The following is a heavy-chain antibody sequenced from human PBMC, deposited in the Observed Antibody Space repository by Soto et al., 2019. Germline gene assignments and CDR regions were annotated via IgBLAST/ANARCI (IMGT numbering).Heavy chain of an antibody. CDR2: ISGSGGST. Sequence: EVQLLESGGGLVQPGGSLRLSCAASGFTFSSYAMSWVRQAPGKGLEWVSAISGSGGSTYYADSVKGRFTISRDNAKNTLDLQMTSLRAEDTAVYYCAKFPMVRGVTYYYGMDVWGQGTTVTVSS. V-gene: IGHV3-23*01. J-gene: IGHJ6*02. CDR3: AKFPMVRGVTYYYGMDV. D-gene: IGHD3-10*01. CDR1: GFTFSSYA.